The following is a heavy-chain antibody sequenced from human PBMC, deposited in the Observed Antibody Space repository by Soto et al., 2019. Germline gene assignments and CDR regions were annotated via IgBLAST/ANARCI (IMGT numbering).Heavy chain of an antibody. CDR3: ARDGSGSYFNYYYGMDV. J-gene: IGHJ6*02. Sequence: GGSLRLSCAASGLTVSSNYMSWVRQAPGKGLEWVSVIYSGGNTYYAGSVKGRFTLSRDNSKNTLYLQMNSLRAEDTAVYYCARDGSGSYFNYYYGMDVWGQGTTVTVSS. CDR1: GLTVSSNY. D-gene: IGHD3-10*01. V-gene: IGHV3-66*01. CDR2: IYSGGNT.